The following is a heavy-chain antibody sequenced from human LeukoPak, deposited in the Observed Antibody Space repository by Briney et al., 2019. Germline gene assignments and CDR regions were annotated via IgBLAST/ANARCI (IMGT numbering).Heavy chain of an antibody. V-gene: IGHV1-18*01. CDR3: ARGSASNDY. Sequence: ASVKVSCKASGYTFTNYGINWGRQAPGQGLEWMGWISTYNGHTNYAQNFHGRVTMTTDTSTTTAFMELRSLTSGDTAVYYCARGSASNDYWGQGTLVTVSS. D-gene: IGHD3-3*01. CDR1: GYTFTNYG. J-gene: IGHJ4*02. CDR2: ISTYNGHT.